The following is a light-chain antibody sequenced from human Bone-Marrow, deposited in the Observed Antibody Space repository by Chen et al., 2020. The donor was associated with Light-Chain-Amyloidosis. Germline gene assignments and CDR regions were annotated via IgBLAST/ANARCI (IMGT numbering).Light chain of an antibody. V-gene: IGKV3-20*01. CDR1: QIISSNY. CDR2: GSS. J-gene: IGKJ4*01. Sequence: EIVLTQSPGTLSLSPGEGANLSCRASQIISSNYLTWYQQKFGQAPGLLIYGSSSRATGIPDRFTGSGSGTDFTLTINRLQPEDFAMYYCQQYGTSPLTFGGGTKVEIK. CDR3: QQYGTSPLT.